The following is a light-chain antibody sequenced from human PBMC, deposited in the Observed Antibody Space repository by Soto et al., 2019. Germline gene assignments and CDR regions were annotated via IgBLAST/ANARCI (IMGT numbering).Light chain of an antibody. CDR2: DAS. J-gene: IGKJ1*01. Sequence: DIQMTQSPSTLSASVGDRVTITCRASQSISSWLAWYQQKPGKAPKLLIYDASSLESGVPSRFSGSGSGTEFTLTISSLQPDDFATYYCQQYHSYSSWTFGQGTNVDIK. V-gene: IGKV1-5*01. CDR3: QQYHSYSSWT. CDR1: QSISSW.